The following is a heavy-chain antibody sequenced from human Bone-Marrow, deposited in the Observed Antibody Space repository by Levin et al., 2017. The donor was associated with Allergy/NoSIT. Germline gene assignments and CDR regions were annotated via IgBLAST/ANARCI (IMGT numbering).Heavy chain of an antibody. Sequence: PGGSLRLSCTASGFTFSDYYMSWIRQTPGKGLEWISYISGSGGTIYYADSVKGRFTMSRDNSRNSIYLQMDSLRVEDTAVYYCARHPPSLDYYDTSGYLGFDFWGQGTLVTVSS. J-gene: IGHJ4*02. CDR3: ARHPPSLDYYDTSGYLGFDF. CDR2: ISGSGGTI. V-gene: IGHV3-11*01. CDR1: GFTFSDYY. D-gene: IGHD3-22*01.